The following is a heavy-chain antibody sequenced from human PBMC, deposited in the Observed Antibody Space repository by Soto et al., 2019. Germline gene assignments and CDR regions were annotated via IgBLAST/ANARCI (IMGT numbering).Heavy chain of an antibody. CDR2: ISYSGST. J-gene: IGHJ4*02. D-gene: IGHD6-13*01. CDR3: ASAYRRRWYTTLLAC. CDR1: GFSLSRSNW. V-gene: IGHV4-4*02. Sequence: ETLSLTCAFSGFSLSRSNWLSWVRPPPGQGLEWIGYISYSGSTNYNPSLKSRVTISVDTSKNQFSLTLSSVTAADTAVDYWASAYRRRWYTTLLACWGKGPLV.